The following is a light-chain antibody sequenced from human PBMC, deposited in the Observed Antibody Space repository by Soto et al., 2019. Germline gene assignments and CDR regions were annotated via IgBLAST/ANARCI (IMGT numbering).Light chain of an antibody. CDR1: QNIGSN. CDR2: GAS. J-gene: IGKJ1*01. CDR3: QQYGSSRT. V-gene: IGKV3-20*01. Sequence: EVVMTQSPATLSASPGERVILSCRASQNIGSNLAWYQQKPGQAPRLLIYGASSRATGIPDRFSGSGSGTDFTLTISRLEPEDFAVYYCQQYGSSRTFGQGTKVDIK.